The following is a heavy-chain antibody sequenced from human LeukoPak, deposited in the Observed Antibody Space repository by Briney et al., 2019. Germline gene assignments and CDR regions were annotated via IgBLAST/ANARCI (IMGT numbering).Heavy chain of an antibody. CDR2: ISYDGSNK. J-gene: IGHJ4*02. D-gene: IGHD6-13*01. CDR1: GFTFSSYG. CDR3: AKNSGAAAWVDS. Sequence: PGGSLRLSCAASGFTFSSYGMHWVRQAPGKGLEWVAVISYDGSNKYYADSVKGRFTISRDNSKNTLYLQMNSLRAEDTAVYYCAKNSGAAAWVDSWGQGTLVTVSS. V-gene: IGHV3-30*18.